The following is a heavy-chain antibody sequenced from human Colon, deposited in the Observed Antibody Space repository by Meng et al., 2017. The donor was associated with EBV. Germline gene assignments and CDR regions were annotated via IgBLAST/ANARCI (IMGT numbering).Heavy chain of an antibody. V-gene: IGHV4-39*07. J-gene: IGHJ4*02. CDR1: GGSSTSTSSY. Sequence: LHLQESGPGRVKPSDTLSLTCPISGGSSTSTSSYWGWVRQPPGKGLEWIGSIYYRGSTNYNPSLKSRISMSVDMSKNQFSLKVNSVTAVDTAIYYCVISSHNWGQGTLVTVSS. CDR2: IYYRGST. D-gene: IGHD3-3*02. CDR3: VISSHN.